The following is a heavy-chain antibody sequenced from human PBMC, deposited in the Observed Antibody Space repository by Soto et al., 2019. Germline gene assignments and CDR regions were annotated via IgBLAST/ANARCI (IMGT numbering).Heavy chain of an antibody. V-gene: IGHV3-11*01. Sequence: QVQLVESGGGLVKPGGSLRLSCAASGFTFSDYYMSWIRQAPGKGLEWVSYISSSDSTIYYADSVKGRFTISRDNAKNSRYLQMNRLRAEDTAVYYCARTLWFGELLREVYFDYWGQGTLVTVSS. CDR3: ARTLWFGELLREVYFDY. CDR1: GFTFSDYY. D-gene: IGHD3-10*01. J-gene: IGHJ4*02. CDR2: ISSSDSTI.